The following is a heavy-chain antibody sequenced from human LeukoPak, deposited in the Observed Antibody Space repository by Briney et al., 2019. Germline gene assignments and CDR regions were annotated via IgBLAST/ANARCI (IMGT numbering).Heavy chain of an antibody. CDR2: ISDSGDRT. Sequence: GGSLRLSCVGAGFTFSNYAMTWVRQAPGKGLGWVSGISDSGDRTYYADSVKGRFTISRDNSKNTLYLQMNSLTDDDSAVYYCAKDRIPVAGRQDIWDYWGQGTLVTVSS. CDR3: AKDRIPVAGRQDIWDY. V-gene: IGHV3-23*01. J-gene: IGHJ4*02. CDR1: GFTFSNYA. D-gene: IGHD6-19*01.